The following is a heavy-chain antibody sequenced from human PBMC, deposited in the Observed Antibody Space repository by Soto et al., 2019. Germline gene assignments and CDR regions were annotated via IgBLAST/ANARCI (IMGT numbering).Heavy chain of an antibody. CDR3: ARGRLRDPKFDY. CDR2: ISYDGSNK. Sequence: PGGSLRLSCAASGFTCSSYAMHWVRQAPGKGLEWVAVISYDGSNKYYADSVKGRFTISRDNSKNTLYLQMNSLRAEDTAVYYCARGRLRDPKFDYWGQGTLVTVSS. CDR1: GFTCSSYA. V-gene: IGHV3-30-3*01. J-gene: IGHJ4*02.